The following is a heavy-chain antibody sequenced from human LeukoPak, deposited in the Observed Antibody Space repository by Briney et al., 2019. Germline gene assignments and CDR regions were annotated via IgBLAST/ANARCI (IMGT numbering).Heavy chain of an antibody. Sequence: GGSLRLSCAASGFTFSSYAMHWVRQAPGKGLEYVSAISSNGGGTYYANSVKGRFTISRDNSKNTLYLQMGSLRAEDTAVHYCAKVFTMIVVVYYFDYWGQGTLVTVSS. CDR3: AKVFTMIVVVYYFDY. D-gene: IGHD3-22*01. V-gene: IGHV3-64*01. CDR1: GFTFSSYA. CDR2: ISSNGGGT. J-gene: IGHJ4*02.